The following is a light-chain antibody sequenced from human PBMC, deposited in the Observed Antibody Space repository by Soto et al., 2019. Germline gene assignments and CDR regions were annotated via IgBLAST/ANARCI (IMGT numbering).Light chain of an antibody. V-gene: IGKV3-20*01. CDR3: HQYGSSPRFT. J-gene: IGKJ3*01. CDR1: QSIASSY. Sequence: EIVLTQSPGTLSLSPGERATLSCRASQSIASSYLAWFQQKPGQAPRLLIYGASSRATGIPDRFSGSGSRTDFTLTITRLEPEDFAVYYCHQYGSSPRFTFGPGPKVDIK. CDR2: GAS.